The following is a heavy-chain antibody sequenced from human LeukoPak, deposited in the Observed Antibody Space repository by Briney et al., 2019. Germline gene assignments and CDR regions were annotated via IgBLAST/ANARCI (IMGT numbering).Heavy chain of an antibody. Sequence: ASVNVSCKASGYTFTSYGISWVRQAPGQGLEWVGWISTDNGNINYAQKLQGRVTMTTDTSTSTAYMELRSLTSDDTAVYYCARPRGQPVEFVFWGQGTLVTVSS. CDR2: ISTDNGNI. CDR1: GYTFTSYG. V-gene: IGHV1-18*01. D-gene: IGHD6-6*01. J-gene: IGHJ4*02. CDR3: ARPRGQPVEFVF.